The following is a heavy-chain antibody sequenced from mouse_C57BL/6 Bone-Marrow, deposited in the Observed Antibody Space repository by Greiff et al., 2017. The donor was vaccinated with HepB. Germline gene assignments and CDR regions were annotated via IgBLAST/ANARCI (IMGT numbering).Heavy chain of an antibody. CDR1: GYTFTDHT. V-gene: IGHV1-78*01. CDR2: IYPRDGST. J-gene: IGHJ2*01. D-gene: IGHD1-1*01. Sequence: QVQLQQSDAELVKPGASVKISCKVSGYTFTDHTIHWMKQRPEQGLEWIGYIYPRDGSTKYNEKFKGKATLTADKSSSTAYMQLNSLTSVASAVYFCASIPAVVNFDSSDPGTTLTVSS. CDR3: ASIPAVVNFDS.